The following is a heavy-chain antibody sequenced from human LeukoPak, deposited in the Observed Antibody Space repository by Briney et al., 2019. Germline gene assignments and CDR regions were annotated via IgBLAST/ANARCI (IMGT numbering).Heavy chain of an antibody. Sequence: SETLSLTCTVSGGSISSYYWSWIRQPPGKGLEWIGYIYYSGSTNYNPSLKSRVTISVDTSKNQFSLKLSSVTAADTAVYYCARVGLAAAGNYYFDYWGQGTLVTVSS. V-gene: IGHV4-59*01. CDR1: GGSISSYY. D-gene: IGHD6-13*01. J-gene: IGHJ4*02. CDR3: ARVGLAAAGNYYFDY. CDR2: IYYSGST.